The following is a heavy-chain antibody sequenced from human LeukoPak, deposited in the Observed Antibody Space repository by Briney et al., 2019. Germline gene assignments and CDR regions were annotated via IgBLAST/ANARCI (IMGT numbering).Heavy chain of an antibody. CDR2: IIPIFGTA. V-gene: IGHV1-69*01. J-gene: IGHJ4*02. Sequence: SVKVSCKASGGTFSSYAISWVRQAPGQGLEWMGGIIPIFGTANYAQKFQGRVTITEDESTSTAYMELSSLRSEDTAVYYCARDRYYDSSGYYSLGYWGQGTLVTVSS. D-gene: IGHD3-22*01. CDR3: ARDRYYDSSGYYSLGY. CDR1: GGTFSSYA.